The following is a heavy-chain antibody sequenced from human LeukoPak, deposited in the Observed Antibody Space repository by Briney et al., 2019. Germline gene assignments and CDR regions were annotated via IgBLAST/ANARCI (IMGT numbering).Heavy chain of an antibody. CDR2: IYYSGGT. V-gene: IGHV4-31*03. CDR1: GGSISSGGYY. Sequence: SETLSLTCTVSGGSISSGGYYWSWIRQHPGKGLEWIGYIYYSGGTYYNPSLKSRVTISVDTSKNQFSLKLSSVTAADTAVYYCAREPISGYDLFDYWGQGTLVTVSS. D-gene: IGHD5-12*01. CDR3: AREPISGYDLFDY. J-gene: IGHJ4*02.